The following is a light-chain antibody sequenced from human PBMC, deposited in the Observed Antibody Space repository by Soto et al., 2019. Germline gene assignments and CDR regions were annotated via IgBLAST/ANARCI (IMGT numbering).Light chain of an antibody. V-gene: IGLV1-40*01. J-gene: IGLJ2*01. Sequence: QSVLTQPPSVSGAPGQRVTISCTGSSSNIGAGYDVHWYQQLPGTAPKLLIYGNSNRPSGVPDRFSGSKSGTSASLAITGLQAEDEADYYCQSYDSSLSGVVFCGGTQLTV. CDR1: SSNIGAGYD. CDR2: GNS. CDR3: QSYDSSLSGVV.